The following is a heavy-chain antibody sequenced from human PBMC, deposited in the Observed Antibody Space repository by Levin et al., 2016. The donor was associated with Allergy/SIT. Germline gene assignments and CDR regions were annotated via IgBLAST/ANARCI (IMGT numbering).Heavy chain of an antibody. V-gene: IGHV1-69*01. CDR2: IIPIFGTA. D-gene: IGHD6-19*01. CDR3: ARGTVAGYSSADY. Sequence: WVRQAPGQGLEWMGGIIPIFGTANYAQKFQGRVTITADESTSTAYMELSSLRSEDTAAYYCARGTVAGYSSADYWGQGTLVTVSS. J-gene: IGHJ4*02.